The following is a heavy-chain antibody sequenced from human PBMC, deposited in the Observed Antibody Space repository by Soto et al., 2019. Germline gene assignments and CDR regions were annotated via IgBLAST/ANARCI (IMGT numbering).Heavy chain of an antibody. CDR1: GFTVSDYY. J-gene: IGHJ5*02. D-gene: IGHD3-22*01. V-gene: IGHV3-11*01. Sequence: GGSLGRGCAASGFTVSDYYMSWIRQAPGKGLEWVSYISSSGSTIYYADSVKGRFTISRDNAKNSLYLQMNSLRAEDTAVYYCARVRDITMIVAPWGQGTLVTISS. CDR2: ISSSGSTI. CDR3: ARVRDITMIVAP.